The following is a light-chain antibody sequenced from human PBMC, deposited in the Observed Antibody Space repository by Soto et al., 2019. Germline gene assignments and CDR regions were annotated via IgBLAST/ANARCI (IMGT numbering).Light chain of an antibody. V-gene: IGKV3-15*01. CDR2: GAS. CDR1: QSVSGN. J-gene: IGKJ1*01. Sequence: EIVMTQSPATLSVSPGERATLSCRASQSVSGNLAWYQQKPGQAPRLLIYGASTRATGIPARFSGSGSGTEFTLAISSLQSEDFAVYYCQQYGTSPKTFGQGTKVDIK. CDR3: QQYGTSPKT.